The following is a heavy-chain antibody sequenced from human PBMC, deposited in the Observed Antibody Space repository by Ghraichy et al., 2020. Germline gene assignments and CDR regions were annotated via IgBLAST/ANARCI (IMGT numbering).Heavy chain of an antibody. CDR1: GGSISSSSYY. V-gene: IGHV4-39*01. D-gene: IGHD3-22*01. J-gene: IGHJ4*02. CDR2: IYYSGST. Sequence: SETLSLTCTVSGGSISSSSYYWGWIRQPPGKGLEWIGSIYYSGSTYYNPSLKSRVTISVDTSKNQFSLKLSSVTAADTAVYYCARQHRSGYYSSLDYWGQGTLVTVSS. CDR3: ARQHRSGYYSSLDY.